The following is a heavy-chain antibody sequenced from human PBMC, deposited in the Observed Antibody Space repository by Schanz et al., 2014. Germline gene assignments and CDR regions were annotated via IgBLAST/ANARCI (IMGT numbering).Heavy chain of an antibody. J-gene: IGHJ6*02. Sequence: QVQLQESGPGLVKPSQTLSLTYTVSGGSVSSGGDYWSWIRQHPGKGREWIGFISYSGSTYYNPSLKSRVTISVDKSKNQSSPKVRSVTAADTAVDYCAIDSLRGATGGYGMDVWGQGTTVTVSS. CDR2: ISYSGST. V-gene: IGHV4-31*09. D-gene: IGHD2-8*02. CDR3: AIDSLRGATGGYGMDV. CDR1: GGSVSSGGDY.